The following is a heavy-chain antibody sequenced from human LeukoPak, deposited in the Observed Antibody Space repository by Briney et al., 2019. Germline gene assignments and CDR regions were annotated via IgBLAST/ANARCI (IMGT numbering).Heavy chain of an antibody. J-gene: IGHJ4*02. CDR1: GFTFSSYG. Sequence: GGSLRLSCAASGFTFSSYGMHWVRQAPGKGLEWVAFIRYDGSNKYYADSVKGRFTISRDNSKNTLYLQMNSLRAEDTAVYYCARGDSSGYYLDYWGQGTLVTVPS. V-gene: IGHV3-30*02. CDR3: ARGDSSGYYLDY. CDR2: IRYDGSNK. D-gene: IGHD3-22*01.